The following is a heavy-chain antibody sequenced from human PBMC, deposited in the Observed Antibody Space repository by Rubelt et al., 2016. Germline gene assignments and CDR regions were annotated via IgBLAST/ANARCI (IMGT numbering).Heavy chain of an antibody. CDR1: GFSFSTYN. Sequence: EVQLLESGGGLVQRGGSLRLSCAASGFSFSTYNMHWVRQAPGKGLEWVSYIGNSGRTIYYADSVNGRFTISRDNAQNSLYLQMNSLRDEDTAVYYCAIYEYFDYWGQGTLVTVSS. CDR3: AIYEYFDY. D-gene: IGHD2-2*02. J-gene: IGHJ4*02. V-gene: IGHV3-48*02. CDR2: IGNSGRTI.